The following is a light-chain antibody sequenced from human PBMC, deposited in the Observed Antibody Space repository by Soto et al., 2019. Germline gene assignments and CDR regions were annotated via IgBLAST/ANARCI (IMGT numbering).Light chain of an antibody. CDR1: SSDLGIYNY. J-gene: IGLJ1*01. CDR2: EVT. CDR3: SSYTTSSTRV. Sequence: QSALTQPASVSVSPGQSIAISCSGSSSDLGIYNYVSWYQQHPGKVPKLIIFEVTNRPSGVSNRFSGSKSGNTASLTISGLQAEDEADYYCSSYTTSSTRVFGTGTKVTV. V-gene: IGLV2-14*01.